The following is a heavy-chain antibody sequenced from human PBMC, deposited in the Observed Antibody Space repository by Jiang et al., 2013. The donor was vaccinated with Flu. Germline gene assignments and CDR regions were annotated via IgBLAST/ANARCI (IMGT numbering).Heavy chain of an antibody. CDR1: GYTVPNHY. V-gene: IGHV1-18*01. Sequence: SGAEVKMPGASVKVSCRASGYTVPNHYITWVRQAPGQGLEWMGWISGDKGITNYAQTLQGRVTMTTDTSTNTAYMELRSLSFDDTAVYFCAGRTVTTAEDYFEYWGQGTLVTVSS. D-gene: IGHD4-17*01. CDR2: ISGDKGIT. CDR3: AGRTVTTAEDYFEY. J-gene: IGHJ4*02.